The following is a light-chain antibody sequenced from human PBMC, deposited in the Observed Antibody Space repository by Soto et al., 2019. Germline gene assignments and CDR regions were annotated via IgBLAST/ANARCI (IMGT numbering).Light chain of an antibody. V-gene: IGLV2-14*01. Sequence: QSALTQPASVSGSPGQSITISCTGTSSDVGGYNYVSWYQQHPGKAPKLMIYDVSNRPSGVSNRFSGSKSGNTASLTISGPQAEDEADYYCSSYTSSSILYVFGTGTKVTV. CDR3: SSYTSSSILYV. CDR1: SSDVGGYNY. CDR2: DVS. J-gene: IGLJ1*01.